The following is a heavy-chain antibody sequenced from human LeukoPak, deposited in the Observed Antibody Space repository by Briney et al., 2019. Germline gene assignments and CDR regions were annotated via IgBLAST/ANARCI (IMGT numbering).Heavy chain of an antibody. CDR1: GYTFTSYF. Sequence: ASVKVSCKASGYTFTSYFMHWVRQAPGQGLEWLGWINPNSGGTNYAQKFQGRVTMTRDTSISTAYMELSRLRSDDTAVYYCAREDSSGSNDYWGQGTLVTVSS. V-gene: IGHV1-2*02. CDR3: AREDSSGSNDY. D-gene: IGHD6-19*01. J-gene: IGHJ4*02. CDR2: INPNSGGT.